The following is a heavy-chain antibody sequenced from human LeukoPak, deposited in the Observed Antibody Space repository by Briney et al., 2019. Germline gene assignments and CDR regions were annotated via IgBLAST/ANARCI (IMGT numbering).Heavy chain of an antibody. V-gene: IGHV3-74*01. CDR1: GFTFSTYW. D-gene: IGHD4-11*01. Sequence: GGSLRLSCAASGFTFSTYWVHWVRQAPGKGLVWVSRINPDGSETDYADSVKGRFTISRDNAKNTLYLQMNSLRAEDTAVYYCARAMTSWGQGTLVTVSS. CDR3: ARAMTS. CDR2: INPDGSET. J-gene: IGHJ4*02.